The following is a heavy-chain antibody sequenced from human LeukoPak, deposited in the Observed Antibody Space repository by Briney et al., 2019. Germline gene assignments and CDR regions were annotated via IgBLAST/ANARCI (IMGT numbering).Heavy chain of an antibody. J-gene: IGHJ4*02. CDR3: AREKDGPFDY. CDR1: GGTFSSYA. D-gene: IGHD2-15*01. CDR2: IIPIFGTA. Sequence: ASVKVSCKASGGTFSSYAISWVRQAPGQGLEWMGGIIPIFGTANYAQKFQGRVTITADESMSTAYMELSSLRSEDTAVYYCAREKDGPFDYWGQGTLVTVSS. V-gene: IGHV1-69*13.